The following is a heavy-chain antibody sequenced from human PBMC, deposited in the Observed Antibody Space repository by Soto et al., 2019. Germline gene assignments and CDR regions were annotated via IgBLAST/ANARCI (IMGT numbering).Heavy chain of an antibody. D-gene: IGHD2-2*01. J-gene: IGHJ6*02. Sequence: QVQLVQSGAEVKKPGSSVKVSCKASGGTFGSYAISWVRQAPGQGPEWMGGIIPITGTANYAQKFQGRVTITADESTSTASMQLSSLRSEDPAVYYCARSQGSSTSLEIYYYYYYGMDVWGQGTTVTVSS. CDR3: ARSQGSSTSLEIYYYYYYGMDV. V-gene: IGHV1-69*01. CDR2: IIPITGTA. CDR1: GGTFGSYA.